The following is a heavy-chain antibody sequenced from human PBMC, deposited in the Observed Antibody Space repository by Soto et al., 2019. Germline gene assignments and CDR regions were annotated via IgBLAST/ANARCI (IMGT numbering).Heavy chain of an antibody. V-gene: IGHV3-11*01. D-gene: IGHD3-10*01. J-gene: IGHJ4*02. Sequence: GGSLRLSCAASGFTFSDYYMTWIRQAPGKGLEWVSYISSSGSNIYYADSVKGRFTISRDNAKNSLYLQMNSLRAEDTAVYYCARTWSSGTYSTDYWGQGTLVTVSS. CDR1: GFTFSDYY. CDR2: ISSSGSNI. CDR3: ARTWSSGTYSTDY.